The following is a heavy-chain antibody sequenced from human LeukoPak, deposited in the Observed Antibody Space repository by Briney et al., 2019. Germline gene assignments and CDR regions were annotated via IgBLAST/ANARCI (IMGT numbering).Heavy chain of an antibody. D-gene: IGHD6-13*01. CDR2: ISSSGSTI. J-gene: IGHJ4*02. CDR1: GFTFSSYA. Sequence: GGSLRLSCAASGFTFSSYAMTWVRQAPGRGLEWVSYISSSGSTIYYADSVKGRFTISRDNAKNSLYLQMNSLRAEDTAVYYCARTYSSSWYFDYWGQGTLVTVSS. V-gene: IGHV3-48*03. CDR3: ARTYSSSWYFDY.